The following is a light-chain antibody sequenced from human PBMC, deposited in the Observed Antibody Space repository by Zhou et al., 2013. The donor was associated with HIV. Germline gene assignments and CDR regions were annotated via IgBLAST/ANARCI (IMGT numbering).Light chain of an antibody. J-gene: IGKJ1*01. Sequence: DIQMTQSPSFVSASVGDSVNITCRASRDINVWLDWYQQSPGRAPKLLIFAASSLHTGVPSRFSGSRSGTEFSLTITSLQPDDFATYYCQQYDRFSWTFGQGTKVEIK. CDR2: AAS. V-gene: IGKV1-5*01. CDR3: QQYDRFSWT. CDR1: RDINVW.